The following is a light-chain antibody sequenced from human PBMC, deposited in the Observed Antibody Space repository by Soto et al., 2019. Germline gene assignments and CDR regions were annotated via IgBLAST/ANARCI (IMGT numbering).Light chain of an antibody. CDR1: QGVSFN. CDR3: QQYNNWPPLT. CDR2: GAS. J-gene: IGKJ4*01. Sequence: EIVMTQSPATLSVSPGERATLSCRASQGVSFNLAWYQQRPGQAPRLLIYGASTSDTGIPARFSGSGSGTEFTLTISSLQSEDVAMSYCQQYNNWPPLTFGGGTKVEIK. V-gene: IGKV3D-15*01.